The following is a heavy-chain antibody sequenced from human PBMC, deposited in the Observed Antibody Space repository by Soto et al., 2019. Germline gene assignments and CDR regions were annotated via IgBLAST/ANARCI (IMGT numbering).Heavy chain of an antibody. Sequence: QVQLVQSGAEMKEPGDSVRVSCEASGYTFTSYYIHWVRQAPGQGLEWMGWINPKFGDTTYAQDFQGRVSMTRDMSISTVYMKLSRLTSDDTAIYYCARNMDYYYGPGSGNGHGFWGQGTTVTV. CDR2: INPKFGDT. V-gene: IGHV1-2*02. J-gene: IGHJ6*02. CDR1: GYTFTSYY. CDR3: ARNMDYYYGPGSGNGHGF. D-gene: IGHD3-10*01.